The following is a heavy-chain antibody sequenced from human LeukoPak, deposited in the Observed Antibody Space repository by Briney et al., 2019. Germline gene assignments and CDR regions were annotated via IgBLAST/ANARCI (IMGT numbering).Heavy chain of an antibody. Sequence: ASVKVSCKASEYTFTGYHMHWVRQAPGQGLEWMGWINPNSGGTNYAQKFQGRVTMTRDTSISTAYMELSRLRSDDTAVYYCARSGSSLVNWFDPWGQGTLVTVSS. CDR1: EYTFTGYH. CDR2: INPNSGGT. J-gene: IGHJ5*02. V-gene: IGHV1-2*02. CDR3: ARSGSSLVNWFDP. D-gene: IGHD6-13*01.